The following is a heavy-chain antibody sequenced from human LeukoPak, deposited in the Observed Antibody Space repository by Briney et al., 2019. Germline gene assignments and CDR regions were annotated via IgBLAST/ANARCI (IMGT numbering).Heavy chain of an antibody. CDR1: GFTFSSYG. CDR2: ISGSGGST. CDR3: ARWVTSVTTHNYWIDY. J-gene: IGHJ4*02. D-gene: IGHD4-17*01. V-gene: IGHV3-23*01. Sequence: PGGSLRLSCAASGFTFSSYGMSWVRQAPGKGLEWVSAISGSGGSTYYADSVKGRFTISRDNSKNTLYLQMNSLRAEDTAVYYCARWVTSVTTHNYWIDYWGQGTPVTVSS.